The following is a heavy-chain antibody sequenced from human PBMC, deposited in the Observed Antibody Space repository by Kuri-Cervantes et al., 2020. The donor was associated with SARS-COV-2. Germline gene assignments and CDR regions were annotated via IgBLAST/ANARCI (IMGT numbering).Heavy chain of an antibody. CDR2: INHSGST. Sequence: SETLSLTCAVYGGSFSGYHWSWIRQPPGKGLVWIGEINHSGSTNYNPSLKSRVTISVDTPKNQFSLKLSSVTAADTAVYYCARPGYCSSTSCYNNWFDPWGQGTLVTVSS. CDR3: ARPGYCSSTSCYNNWFDP. J-gene: IGHJ5*02. CDR1: GGSFSGYH. D-gene: IGHD2-2*02. V-gene: IGHV4-34*01.